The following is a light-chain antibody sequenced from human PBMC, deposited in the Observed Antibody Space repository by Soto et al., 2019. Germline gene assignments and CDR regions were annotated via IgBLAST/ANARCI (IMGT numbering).Light chain of an antibody. CDR3: QQYGNAPIT. CDR2: GAS. V-gene: IGKV3-20*01. J-gene: IGKJ5*01. CDR1: QSVSSSY. Sequence: EIVLTQSPGTLSLSPGARPTLYYRASQSVSSSYLAWYQQKPGQAPRLLIYGASSRATGIPDRFSGSGSGTDFTLSISRLEVEDFAVYHCQQYGNAPITFGQGTRVEIK.